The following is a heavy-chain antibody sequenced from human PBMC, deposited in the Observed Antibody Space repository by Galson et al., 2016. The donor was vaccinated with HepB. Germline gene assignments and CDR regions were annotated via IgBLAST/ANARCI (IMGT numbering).Heavy chain of an antibody. J-gene: IGHJ4*02. CDR3: ARSSAGLQYYYDIRGYSSHPFDY. V-gene: IGHV4-39*07. D-gene: IGHD3-22*01. CDR2: IYNSGSI. CDR1: GGSITSSSYY. Sequence: SETLSLTCIVSGGSITSSSYYWGWIRQPPGKGLEWIGNIYNSGSIHYNPSLKSRVTLSVDTSKNQFSLKLRSVTAADTAVYYCARSSAGLQYYYDIRGYSSHPFDYWGQGTLVTVSS.